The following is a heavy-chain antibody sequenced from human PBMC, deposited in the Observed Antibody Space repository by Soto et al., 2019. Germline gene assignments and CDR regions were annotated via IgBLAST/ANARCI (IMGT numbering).Heavy chain of an antibody. Sequence: GGSLRLSCAASGFTVSNYWMYWGRQAPGEGLVWASRINTDGSGTNYADSVKGRFTISRDKAKNTLYLQMNSLRAEDTAVYYCASASMETLEYWGQGTLVTVSS. D-gene: IGHD3-3*01. V-gene: IGHV3-74*01. CDR2: INTDGSGT. J-gene: IGHJ4*02. CDR3: ASASMETLEY. CDR1: GFTVSNYW.